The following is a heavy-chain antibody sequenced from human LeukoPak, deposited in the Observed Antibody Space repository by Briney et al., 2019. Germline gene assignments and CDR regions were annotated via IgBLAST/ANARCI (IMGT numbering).Heavy chain of an antibody. CDR2: ISGSGGST. Sequence: GGSLRLSCAASGFTFSSYAMSWARQAPGKGLEWVSAISGSGGSTYYADSVKGRFTISRDNSKNTLYLQTNSLRAEDTAVYYCAKVRVVVSPFDYWGQGTLVTVSS. V-gene: IGHV3-23*01. CDR1: GFTFSSYA. J-gene: IGHJ4*02. D-gene: IGHD3-22*01. CDR3: AKVRVVVSPFDY.